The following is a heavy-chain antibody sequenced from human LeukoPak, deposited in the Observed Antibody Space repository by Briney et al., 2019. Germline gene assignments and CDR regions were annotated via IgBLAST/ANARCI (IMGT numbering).Heavy chain of an antibody. CDR2: IYYSGST. Sequence: PSQTLSLTCTVSGGSISSGGYYWSWIRQHPGKGLEWIGYIYYSGSTYYNPSLKSRVTISVDTSKNQFSLKLSSVTAADTAVYYFSRRNSANPSHFDYWGQGTLVTVSS. CDR3: SRRNSANPSHFDY. D-gene: IGHD2-21*01. J-gene: IGHJ4*02. CDR1: GGSISSGGYY. V-gene: IGHV4-31*03.